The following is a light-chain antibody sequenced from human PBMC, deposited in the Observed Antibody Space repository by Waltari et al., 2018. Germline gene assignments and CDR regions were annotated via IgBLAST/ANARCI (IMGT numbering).Light chain of an antibody. CDR2: NNN. V-gene: IGLV1-44*01. CDR3: AGWDGTLNGYV. Sequence: QSFLTQPPSASGTPGQRITISCSGIRSNIGSSYVNSYQQTPGTSPNLVLYNNNQRPSGVPDRFSGSKYGTSASLAISGLQSEDEADYYCAGWDGTLNGYVFGAATKVTVL. CDR1: RSNIGSSY. J-gene: IGLJ1*01.